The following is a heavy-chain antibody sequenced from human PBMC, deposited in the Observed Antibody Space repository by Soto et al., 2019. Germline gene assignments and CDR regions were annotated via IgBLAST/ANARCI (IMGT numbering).Heavy chain of an antibody. Sequence: EVQLLESGGDLVQPGGSLRLSCAASGFTFSRCAMSWVRQAPGKGLEWVSAISGSGSNTYYTDSVKGRFTISRDNSKNTLYLQMNSLSVEDTAAYYCAREEPFAAETKEPHFDYWGQGILVTVSS. D-gene: IGHD4-17*01. CDR1: GFTFSRCA. V-gene: IGHV3-23*01. CDR2: ISGSGSNT. CDR3: AREEPFAAETKEPHFDY. J-gene: IGHJ4*02.